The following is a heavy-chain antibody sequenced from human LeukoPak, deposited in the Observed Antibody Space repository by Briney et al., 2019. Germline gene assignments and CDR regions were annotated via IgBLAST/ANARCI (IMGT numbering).Heavy chain of an antibody. CDR3: ARDNSLRDTAWWFDP. CDR1: GYTFTSYA. D-gene: IGHD5-24*01. CDR2: INPSGDNT. J-gene: IGHJ5*02. V-gene: IGHV1-46*01. Sequence: ASVKVSCKASGYTFTSYAMHWVRQAPGQGLEWIGIINPSGDNTWYAQKFQGRVTMTRDMATSTDYLEESSLRSEDTAVYYCARDNSLRDTAWWFDPWGQGTLVTVPS.